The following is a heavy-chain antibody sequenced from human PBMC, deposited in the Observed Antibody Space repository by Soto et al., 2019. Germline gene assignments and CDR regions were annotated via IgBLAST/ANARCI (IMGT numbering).Heavy chain of an antibody. V-gene: IGHV1-24*01. CDR1: GYTLTELS. D-gene: IGHD3-22*01. J-gene: IGHJ4*02. CDR3: ATYDYDSSGYYSSIDY. Sequence: ASVKVSCKVSGYTLTELSMHWVRQAPGKGLEWMGGFDPEDGETIYAQKFQGRVTMTEDTSTDTAYMELSSLRSEDTAVYYCATYDYDSSGYYSSIDYWGQGTLVTVSS. CDR2: FDPEDGET.